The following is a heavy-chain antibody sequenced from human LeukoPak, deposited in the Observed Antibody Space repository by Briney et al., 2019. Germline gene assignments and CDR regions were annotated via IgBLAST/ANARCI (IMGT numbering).Heavy chain of an antibody. CDR2: IYSGGST. CDR1: GFTVSSNY. J-gene: IGHJ6*02. D-gene: IGHD3-10*01. Sequence: PGGSLRLSCAASGFTVSSNYMSWVRQAPGKGLEWVSVIYSGGSTYYADSVKGRFTISRHNSKNTLYLQMNSLRAEDTAVYYCAREKAAGSWYYYYYGMDVWGQGTTVTVSS. CDR3: AREKAAGSWYYYYYGMDV. V-gene: IGHV3-53*04.